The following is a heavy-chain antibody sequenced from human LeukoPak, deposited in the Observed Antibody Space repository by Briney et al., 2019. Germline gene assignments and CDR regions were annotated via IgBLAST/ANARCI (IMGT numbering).Heavy chain of an antibody. V-gene: IGHV6-1*01. CDR1: GDSVSSNSAA. CDR2: TYYRSKWYN. J-gene: IGHJ4*02. CDR3: ASSRRLRGGYSYGLDY. D-gene: IGHD5-18*01. Sequence: PSQTLSLTCAISGDSVSSNSAAWNWIRQSPSRGLEWLGRTYYRSKWYNDYAVSVKSRITINPDTSKNQFSLQLNSVTPEDTAVYYCASSRRLRGGYSYGLDYWGQGTLVTVSS.